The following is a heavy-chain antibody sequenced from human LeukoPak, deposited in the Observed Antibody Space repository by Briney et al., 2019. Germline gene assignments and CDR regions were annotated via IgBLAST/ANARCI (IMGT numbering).Heavy chain of an antibody. J-gene: IGHJ4*02. Sequence: QSGGSLRLSCAASGFTVSSNYMTWVRQAPGKGLEWVSVIYSGGNTYYADSVKGRFTTSRDNSKNTLYLQMNSLRAEDTALYYCASRYCSGASCYSYWGQGALVTVSS. D-gene: IGHD2-15*01. CDR3: ASRYCSGASCYSY. CDR1: GFTVSSNY. V-gene: IGHV3-53*01. CDR2: IYSGGNT.